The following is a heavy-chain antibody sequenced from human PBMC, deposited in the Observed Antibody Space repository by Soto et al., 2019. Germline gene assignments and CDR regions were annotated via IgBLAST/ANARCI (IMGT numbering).Heavy chain of an antibody. Sequence: SETLSLTCTVSGGSISSHYWSWIRQPPGKGLEWIGYIHYRGSTNYNPSLKSRITISVDTSKTQFSLRPSSGTAADTAIYYCARLRSYAASFDIWGQGTMVTVSS. CDR1: GGSISSHY. J-gene: IGHJ3*02. D-gene: IGHD3-10*01. CDR3: ARLRSYAASFDI. V-gene: IGHV4-59*11. CDR2: IHYRGST.